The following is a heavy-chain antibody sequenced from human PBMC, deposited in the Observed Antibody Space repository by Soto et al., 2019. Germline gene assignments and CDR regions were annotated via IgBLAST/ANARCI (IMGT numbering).Heavy chain of an antibody. V-gene: IGHV3-23*01. CDR2: IDSSGGST. J-gene: IGHJ4*02. Sequence: GGSLRLSCAPSGFTFSIYAMNWVRQAPGKRLEWVSFIDSSGGSTYYVDSVKGRFTISRDNSMNTLYLQMNSLRAEDTAVYFCARRAGDGNFDNWGQGTLVTVSS. CDR3: ARRAGDGNFDN. CDR1: GFTFSIYA.